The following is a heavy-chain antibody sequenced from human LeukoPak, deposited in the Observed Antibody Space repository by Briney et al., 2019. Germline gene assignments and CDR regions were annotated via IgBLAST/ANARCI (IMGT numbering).Heavy chain of an antibody. Sequence: PSETLSLTCAVSGYSISRGYYSGWIRQPPGKGLEWIGTIYQSGTTYYNPSLKSRVTISVDTSKNQFSLKLSSVNAADTAVYYCARQVGYYEAFDIWGQGTMVTVSS. V-gene: IGHV4-38-2*01. J-gene: IGHJ3*02. D-gene: IGHD1-26*01. CDR2: IYQSGTT. CDR3: ARQVGYYEAFDI. CDR1: GYSISRGYY.